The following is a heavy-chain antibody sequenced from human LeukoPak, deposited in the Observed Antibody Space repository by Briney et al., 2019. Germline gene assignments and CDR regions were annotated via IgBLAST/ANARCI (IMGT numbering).Heavy chain of an antibody. CDR1: GYSFTSYW. J-gene: IGHJ4*02. V-gene: IGHV5-51*01. CDR3: ARRADTSTYYTY. D-gene: IGHD2/OR15-2a*01. Sequence: GESLKISCKGSGYSFTSYWIGWVRQTPGKGLEWMGIIYPGDSDTRYSPSFQGQVTISADKSIGTAYLQWRSLKASDTAMYYCARRADTSTYYTYWGQGTLVTVFS. CDR2: IYPGDSDT.